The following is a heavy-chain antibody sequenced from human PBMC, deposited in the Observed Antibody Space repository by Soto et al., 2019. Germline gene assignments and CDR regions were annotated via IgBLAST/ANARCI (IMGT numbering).Heavy chain of an antibody. Sequence: XVSLRLSCAASGFTFSSNGVHWVRQAPGKGLEWVTFISYDGSYKYYADSVKGRFTISRDNSKNTLYLQMNTLRPEDMAVYYCASTHPYHYGVDVWGQGTTVTVSS. CDR2: ISYDGSYK. J-gene: IGHJ6*02. V-gene: IGHV3-30*03. CDR1: GFTFSSNG. CDR3: ASTHPYHYGVDV.